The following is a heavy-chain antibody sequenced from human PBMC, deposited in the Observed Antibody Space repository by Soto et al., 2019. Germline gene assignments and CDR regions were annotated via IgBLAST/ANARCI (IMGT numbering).Heavy chain of an antibody. V-gene: IGHV4-31*03. CDR3: ARAKDSGSYLFDY. J-gene: IGHJ4*02. Sequence: PSETLSLTCTVSGGSISSGGYYWSWIRQHPGKGLEWIGYIYYSGSTYYNPSLKSRVTISVDTSKNQFSLKLSSVTAADTAVYYCARAKDSGSYLFDYWGQGTLVTVSS. CDR2: IYYSGST. D-gene: IGHD1-26*01. CDR1: GGSISSGGYY.